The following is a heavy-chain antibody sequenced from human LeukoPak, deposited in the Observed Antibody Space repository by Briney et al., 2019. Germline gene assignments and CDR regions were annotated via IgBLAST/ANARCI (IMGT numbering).Heavy chain of an antibody. CDR2: INSDGSST. Sequence: GGSLRLSCAASGFTFSSYWMHWVRHAPGKGLVWVSRINSDGSSTSYADSVKGRFTISRDNAKNTLYLQMNSLRGDDTAVYYCAKRPGYCSSTSCYYYYYMDVWGDGATVTVSS. V-gene: IGHV3-74*01. CDR1: GFTFSSYW. CDR3: AKRPGYCSSTSCYYYYYMDV. D-gene: IGHD2-2*01. J-gene: IGHJ6*03.